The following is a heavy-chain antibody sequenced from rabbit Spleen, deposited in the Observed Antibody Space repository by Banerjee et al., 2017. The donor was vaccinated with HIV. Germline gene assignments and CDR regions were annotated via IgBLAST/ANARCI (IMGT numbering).Heavy chain of an antibody. V-gene: IGHV1S7*01. CDR1: GFDFSRYY. D-gene: IGHD1-1*01. Sequence: QLVESGGGLVQPGGSLKVSCKASGFDFSRYYMNWVRQAPGKGLEWIGLTEPIFGTTYYANWVNGRFTISSHNAQNTLYLQLNSLTAADTATYFCVRGASSSGYYNLWGQGTLVTVS. J-gene: IGHJ4*01. CDR3: VRGASSSGYYNL. CDR2: TEPIFGTT.